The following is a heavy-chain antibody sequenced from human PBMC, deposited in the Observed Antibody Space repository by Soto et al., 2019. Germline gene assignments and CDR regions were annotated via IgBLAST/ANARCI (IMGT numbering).Heavy chain of an antibody. CDR1: GDSVSSNSAA. CDR3: AREAGDYDFWSGYRETDNWFDP. D-gene: IGHD3-3*01. Sequence: SETLSLTCAISGDSVSSNSAAWNWIRQSPSRGLEWLGRTYYRSKWYNDYAVSVKSRITINPDTSKNQFSLQLNSVTPEDTAVYYCAREAGDYDFWSGYRETDNWFDPWGQGTLVTVSS. CDR2: TYYRSKWYN. J-gene: IGHJ5*02. V-gene: IGHV6-1*01.